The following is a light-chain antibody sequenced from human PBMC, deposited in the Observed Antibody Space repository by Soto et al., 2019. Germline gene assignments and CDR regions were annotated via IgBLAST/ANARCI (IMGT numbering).Light chain of an antibody. J-gene: IGKJ4*01. CDR1: QSISNY. CDR2: AAS. Sequence: DMEMTQSPSSLSASVGDRVTITCRASQSISNYLNWYQHKPGKVPKLLIYAASSLQSGVPTRFSGSRSGKDFTLTINSLQPEDVATYLCQQSYGTPLTLGGGTKIEIK. CDR3: QQSYGTPLT. V-gene: IGKV1-39*01.